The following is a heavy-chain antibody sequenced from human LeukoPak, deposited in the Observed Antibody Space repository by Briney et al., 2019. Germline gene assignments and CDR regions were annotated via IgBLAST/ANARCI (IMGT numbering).Heavy chain of an antibody. J-gene: IGHJ4*02. D-gene: IGHD5-24*01. Sequence: SETLSLTCAVYGGSFSGYYWSWIRQPPGKGLEWIGEINHSGSTNYNPSLKSRVTISVDTSKNQFSLKLSSVTAADTAVYYCAREIGRDDYNRFFDYWGQGTLVTVSS. V-gene: IGHV4-34*01. CDR3: AREIGRDDYNRFFDY. CDR1: GGSFSGYY. CDR2: INHSGST.